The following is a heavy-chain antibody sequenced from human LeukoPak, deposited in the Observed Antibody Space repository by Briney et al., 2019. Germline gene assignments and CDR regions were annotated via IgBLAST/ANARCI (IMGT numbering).Heavy chain of an antibody. V-gene: IGHV3-21*03. D-gene: IGHD1-26*01. CDR1: GLTFSTYS. Sequence: GGSLRLSCTASGLTFSTYSMHWVRQAPGKGLEWISSISSSSSSYSYTYYADSVKGRFTISRDNAKNSLYLQMKSLRAEDTTEYYCARDMGYSGSWPGYFDYWGQGVLVTVSS. CDR2: ISSSSSSYSYT. CDR3: ARDMGYSGSWPGYFDY. J-gene: IGHJ4*02.